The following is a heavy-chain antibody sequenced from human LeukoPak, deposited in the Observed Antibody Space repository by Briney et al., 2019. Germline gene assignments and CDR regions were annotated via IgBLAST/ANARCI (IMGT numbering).Heavy chain of an antibody. CDR2: ISSDGSDT. CDR1: GVTFSSYW. D-gene: IGHD4-17*01. J-gene: IGHJ4*02. V-gene: IGHV3-74*01. Sequence: GGSLRLSCAASGVTFSSYWMHWVRQAPGKGLEWVSRISSDGSDTTYADSVKGRFTISRDNAKKTLYLQMNGLRVDDTAVYYCTRAPYHGDYVSWAWGQGTLVIVSS. CDR3: TRAPYHGDYVSWA.